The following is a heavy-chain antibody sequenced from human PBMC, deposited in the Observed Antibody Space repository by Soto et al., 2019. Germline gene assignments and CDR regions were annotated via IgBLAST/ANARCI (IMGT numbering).Heavy chain of an antibody. CDR1: GGSISSDGYY. CDR3: ARKGGFKSFPRGYFDY. D-gene: IGHD7-27*01. CDR2: IYYSGST. V-gene: IGHV4-31*03. J-gene: IGHJ4*02. Sequence: QVQLQESGPGLVKRSQTLYLTCTVSGGSISSDGYYWSWIRQHPGKGLEWIGYIYYSGSTYYNPSLESRVTISVDTSKNQFALKLSSVTAADTAVYYCARKGGFKSFPRGYFDYWGQGTLVTVSS.